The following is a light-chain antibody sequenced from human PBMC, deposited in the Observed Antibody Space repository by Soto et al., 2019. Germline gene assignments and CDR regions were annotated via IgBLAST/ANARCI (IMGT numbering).Light chain of an antibody. V-gene: IGLV1-40*01. CDR3: QSYDTGLSAVV. Sequence: QSVLTQPPSVSAAPGQRVAISCSGSSSNIGSNFVSWYRHVPGTAPKLLIYANTNRPSGVPDRFSGSKSGTSASLTITGLQAEDEADYYCQSYDTGLSAVVFGGGTKLTVL. J-gene: IGLJ2*01. CDR1: SSNIGSNF. CDR2: ANT.